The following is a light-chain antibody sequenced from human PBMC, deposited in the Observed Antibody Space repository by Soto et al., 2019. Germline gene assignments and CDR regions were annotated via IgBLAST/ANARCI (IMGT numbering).Light chain of an antibody. V-gene: IGKV3D-20*02. Sequence: EFVLTQYPRTLSLSRGERATLSCRASQTVRNNYLAWYQQKPCQAPRLLIYDASSRATGIPDRFSGGGSGTDFTLTISRLEPEDFATYYCQQANSFGQGTRLEIK. CDR3: QQANS. CDR2: DAS. J-gene: IGKJ5*01. CDR1: QTVRNNY.